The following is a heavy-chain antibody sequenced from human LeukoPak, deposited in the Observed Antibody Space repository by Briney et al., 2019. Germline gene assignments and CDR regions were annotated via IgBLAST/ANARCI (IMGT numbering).Heavy chain of an antibody. J-gene: IGHJ4*02. Sequence: PGGSLRLSCAASGFTFSSYWMSWVRQAPGKGLEWVANIKQDGSEKYYVDSVKGRFTISRDNAKNSLYLQMNSLRAEDTAVYYCARTAGDSSGYYPDWGQGTLVTVSA. D-gene: IGHD3-22*01. CDR3: ARTAGDSSGYYPD. CDR2: IKQDGSEK. CDR1: GFTFSSYW. V-gene: IGHV3-7*01.